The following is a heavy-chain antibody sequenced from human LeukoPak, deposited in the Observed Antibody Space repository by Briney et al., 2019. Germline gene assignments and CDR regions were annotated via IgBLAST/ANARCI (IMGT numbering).Heavy chain of an antibody. J-gene: IGHJ4*02. Sequence: GFPRLSCAASGFTFSSYWMSWVRQAPGKGLEWVANIKQDGSEKYYVDSVKGRFTISRDNAKNSLYLQMNSLRAEDTAVYYCARFPSPYCSSTSCYILGFDYWGQGTLVTVSS. CDR1: GFTFSSYW. V-gene: IGHV3-7*01. D-gene: IGHD2-2*02. CDR3: ARFPSPYCSSTSCYILGFDY. CDR2: IKQDGSEK.